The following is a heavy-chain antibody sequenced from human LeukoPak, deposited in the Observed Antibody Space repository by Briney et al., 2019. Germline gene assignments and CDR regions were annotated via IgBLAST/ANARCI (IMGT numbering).Heavy chain of an antibody. J-gene: IGHJ4*02. Sequence: GGSLRLSCAAYGFPFRTHAMHWVRQAPGKGLEWVAFISFDGNTKYCSDSVRGRFPISRDKSKNTVYLQMNSLRPEDTAVYYCARDMSEKYTADYWGQGTLVTVCS. CDR2: ISFDGNTK. CDR1: GFPFRTHA. CDR3: ARDMSEKYTADY. D-gene: IGHD1-1*01. V-gene: IGHV3-30*01.